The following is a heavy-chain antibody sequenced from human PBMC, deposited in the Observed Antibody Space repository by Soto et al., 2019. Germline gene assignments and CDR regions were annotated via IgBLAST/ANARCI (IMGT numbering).Heavy chain of an antibody. J-gene: IGHJ4*02. Sequence: EVQLVESGGGLVQPGGSLRLSCAASGFTFSSYSMNWVRQAPGKGLEWVSYISSSSSTIYYADSVKGRFTISRDNAKNSLNLQVNSLRDEDTGVYYCASAGVEWQKLTGGGYWGQGTLVTVSS. CDR2: ISSSSSTI. D-gene: IGHD6-13*01. CDR3: ASAGVEWQKLTGGGY. V-gene: IGHV3-48*02. CDR1: GFTFSSYS.